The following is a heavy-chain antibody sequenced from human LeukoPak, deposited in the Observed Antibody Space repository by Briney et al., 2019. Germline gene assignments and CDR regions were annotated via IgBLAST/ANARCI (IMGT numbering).Heavy chain of an antibody. CDR3: AKDGYYYDSSGYPFGY. CDR2: ISGSGGST. D-gene: IGHD3-22*01. V-gene: IGHV3-23*01. CDR1: GGSFSGYY. J-gene: IGHJ4*02. Sequence: PSETLSLTCAVYGGSFSGYYWSWVRQAPGKGLEWVSAISGSGGSTYYADSVKGWFTISRDNSKNTLYLQMNSLRAEDTAVYYCAKDGYYYDSSGYPFGYWGQGTLVTVSS.